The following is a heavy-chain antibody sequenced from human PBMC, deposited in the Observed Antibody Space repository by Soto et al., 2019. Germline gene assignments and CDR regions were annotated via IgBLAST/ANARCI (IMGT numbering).Heavy chain of an antibody. CDR2: ISSSGDSP. D-gene: IGHD7-27*01. J-gene: IGHJ6*03. V-gene: IGHV3-23*01. Sequence: EVQLLESGGGLVQPGGSLRLSCAASGFTFSNYAMSWVRQAPGKGLEWVSAISSSGDSPYYADSVKGRFTVSRDNARNSLYLQMNSLRAEDTAVYYCARDLSWGSNWYYYMDVWGKGTTVTVSS. CDR3: ARDLSWGSNWYYYMDV. CDR1: GFTFSNYA.